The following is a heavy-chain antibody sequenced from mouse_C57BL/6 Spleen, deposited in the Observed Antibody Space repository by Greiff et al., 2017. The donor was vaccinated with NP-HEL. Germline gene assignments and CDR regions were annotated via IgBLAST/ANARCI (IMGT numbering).Heavy chain of an antibody. CDR1: GYTFTSYW. D-gene: IGHD2-4*01. CDR2: IHPGSGST. Sequence: QVQLQQPGAELVKPGASVKMSCKASGYTFTSYWITWVKQRPGQGLEWIGDIHPGSGSTNYNEKFKSKATLTVDTSSSTAYMQLSSLTSEDSAVYYCARSVEDYDGYWYFDVWGTGTTVTVSS. V-gene: IGHV1-55*01. J-gene: IGHJ1*03. CDR3: ARSVEDYDGYWYFDV.